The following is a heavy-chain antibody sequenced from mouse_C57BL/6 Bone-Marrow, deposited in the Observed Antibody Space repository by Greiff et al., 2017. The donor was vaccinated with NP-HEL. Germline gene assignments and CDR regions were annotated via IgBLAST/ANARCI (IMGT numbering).Heavy chain of an antibody. CDR3: TTSPYYYGSRGTDWYFDV. CDR2: IDPEDGDT. V-gene: IGHV14-1*01. J-gene: IGHJ1*03. D-gene: IGHD1-1*01. CDR1: GFNIKDYY. Sequence: VQLQQSGAELVRPGASVKLSCSASGFNIKDYYMHWVKQRPEQGLEWIGRIDPEDGDTEYAPKFQGKATMTADTSSNTAYLQLSSLTSEDTAVYYCTTSPYYYGSRGTDWYFDVWGTGTTVTVSS.